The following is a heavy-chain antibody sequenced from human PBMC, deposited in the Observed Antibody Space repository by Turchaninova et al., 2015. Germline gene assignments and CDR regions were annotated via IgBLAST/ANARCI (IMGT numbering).Heavy chain of an antibody. CDR1: GCSIIRSSYH. CDR2: IYYSGST. CDR3: ARLCKQLGYNWFDP. Sequence: QLQLQESGPGLVKPSETLSLTCTVSGCSIIRSSYHWGWIRQPPGKGWEWVGSIYYSGSTYYNPSLKSRVTISVDTSKNQFSLKLSSVTAADTAVYYCARLCKQLGYNWFDPWGQGTLVTVSS. D-gene: IGHD6-6*01. V-gene: IGHV4-39*01. J-gene: IGHJ5*02.